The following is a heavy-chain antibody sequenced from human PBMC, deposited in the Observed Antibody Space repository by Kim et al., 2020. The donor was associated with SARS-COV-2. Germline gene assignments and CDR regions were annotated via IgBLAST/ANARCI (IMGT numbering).Heavy chain of an antibody. D-gene: IGHD4-17*01. Sequence: YAASVKGRFTISRDDSKNSLYLQMNGLKTEDTAVYYCARGPPVTTDYSYPLDVWGQGTTVTVSS. J-gene: IGHJ6*02. V-gene: IGHV3-72*01. CDR3: ARGPPVTTDYSYPLDV.